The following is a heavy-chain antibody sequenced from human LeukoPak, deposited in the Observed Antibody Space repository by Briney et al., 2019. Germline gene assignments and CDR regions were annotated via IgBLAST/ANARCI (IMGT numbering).Heavy chain of an antibody. V-gene: IGHV1-46*01. CDR3: ARDSSGWTIIDLNWFDP. CDR1: GYTVTSYY. Sequence: ASVKVSCKASGYTVTSYYMHWVRQAPGQGLEWMGIINPSGGSTSYAQKFQGRVAMTRDTATSTVYMELSSLRSEDTAVYYWARDSSGWTIIDLNWFDPWGQGTLVTVSS. CDR2: INPSGGST. D-gene: IGHD6-19*01. J-gene: IGHJ5*02.